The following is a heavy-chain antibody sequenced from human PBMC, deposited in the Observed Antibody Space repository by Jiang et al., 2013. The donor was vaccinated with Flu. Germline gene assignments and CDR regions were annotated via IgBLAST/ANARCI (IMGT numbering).Heavy chain of an antibody. CDR3: AREDFSALVVVPAARYNWFDP. CDR1: GGSFSGYY. D-gene: IGHD2-2*01. J-gene: IGHJ5*02. CDR2: INHSGST. V-gene: IGHV4-34*01. Sequence: LLKPSETLSLTCAVYGGSFSGYYWSWIRQPPGKGLEWIGEINHSGSTNYNPSLKSRVTISVDTSKNQFSLKLSSVTAADTAVYYCAREDFSALVVVPAARYNWFDPWGQGTLVTVSS.